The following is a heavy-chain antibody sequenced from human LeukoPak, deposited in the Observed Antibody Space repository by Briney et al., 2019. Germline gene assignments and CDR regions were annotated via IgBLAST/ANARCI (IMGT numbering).Heavy chain of an antibody. CDR2: LIPIGDDT. D-gene: IGHD3-22*01. Sequence: ASVKVSCKASGYTFNKDYVHWVRQAPGQGRECVGLLIPIGDDTMFAQRFQGRLNMTRDVSTSTVYMELISLTSYDTGVYLCASERSVGLIVLVGYTSAFDIWGQETMVAVST. J-gene: IGHJ3*02. CDR3: ASERSVGLIVLVGYTSAFDI. V-gene: IGHV1-46*02. CDR1: GYTFNKDY.